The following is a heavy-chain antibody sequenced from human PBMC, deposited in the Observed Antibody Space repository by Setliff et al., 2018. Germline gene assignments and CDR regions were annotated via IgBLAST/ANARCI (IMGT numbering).Heavy chain of an antibody. Sequence: PSETLSLTCTVSGGSISSNTYYWSWIRRHPGKGLEWIGYISYSGSTYYNPSLKSRVSISIDTSKNQFSLNLSSVTAADTAVYYCARVATAILDAFDIWGQGTMVTVSS. J-gene: IGHJ3*02. D-gene: IGHD5-18*01. V-gene: IGHV4-31*03. CDR1: GGSISSNTYY. CDR3: ARVATAILDAFDI. CDR2: ISYSGST.